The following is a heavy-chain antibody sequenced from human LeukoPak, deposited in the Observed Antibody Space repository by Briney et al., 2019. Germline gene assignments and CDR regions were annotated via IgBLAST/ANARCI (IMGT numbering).Heavy chain of an antibody. V-gene: IGHV4-31*03. D-gene: IGHD3-10*01. Sequence: SQTLSLTCTVSGGSISSGGYYWSWIRQHPGKGLEWIGYIYYSGSTYYNPSLKSRVTISVDTSKNQFSLKLSSVTAADTAVYYCARFTMARGADIDYWGQGTLVTVSS. CDR2: IYYSGST. CDR1: GGSISSGGYY. CDR3: ARFTMARGADIDY. J-gene: IGHJ4*02.